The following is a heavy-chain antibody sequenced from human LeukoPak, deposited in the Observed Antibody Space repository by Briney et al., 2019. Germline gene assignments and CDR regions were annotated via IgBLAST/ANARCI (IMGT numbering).Heavy chain of an antibody. D-gene: IGHD3-9*01. CDR1: GGTFSSYA. CDR2: IIPIFGTA. CDR3: ARDPGYDAFDI. Sequence: SSVKVPFKASGGTFSSYAISWVRQAPGQGLEWMGRIIPIFGTANYAQKFQGRVTITTDECTSTAYMELSSLRSEDTAVYYCARDPGYDAFDIWGQGTMVTVSS. J-gene: IGHJ3*02. V-gene: IGHV1-69*05.